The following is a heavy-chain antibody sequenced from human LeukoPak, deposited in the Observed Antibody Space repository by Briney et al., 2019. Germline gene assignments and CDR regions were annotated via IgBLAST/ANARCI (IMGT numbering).Heavy chain of an antibody. J-gene: IGHJ5*02. CDR1: GDSISSNSYY. Sequence: SETLSLTCTVSGDSISSNSYYWGWIRQPPGKTLEWIGSIYSSGSTYYNPSLKSRVIIMIDTPKNHFSLTLSSVTAADTAVYYCAREGVCSGGSCYAGNWFDPWGQGTLVTVSS. CDR2: IYSSGST. CDR3: AREGVCSGGSCYAGNWFDP. D-gene: IGHD2-15*01. V-gene: IGHV4-39*07.